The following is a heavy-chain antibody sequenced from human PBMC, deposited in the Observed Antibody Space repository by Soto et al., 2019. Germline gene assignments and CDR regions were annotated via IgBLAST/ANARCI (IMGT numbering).Heavy chain of an antibody. D-gene: IGHD3-16*01. Sequence: SETLSLTCTVSGVSISSGGYYWSWIRQHPGKGLEYIGYIYYSGSTYYNPSLKSRVTISVDTSKNQFSLKLSSVTAADTAVYYCARDERLWEFNWFDPWGQGTLVPSPQ. CDR1: GVSISSGGYY. J-gene: IGHJ5*02. CDR3: ARDERLWEFNWFDP. CDR2: IYYSGST. V-gene: IGHV4-31*03.